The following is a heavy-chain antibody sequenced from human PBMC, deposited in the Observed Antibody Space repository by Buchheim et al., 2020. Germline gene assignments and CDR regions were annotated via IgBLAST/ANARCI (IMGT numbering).Heavy chain of an antibody. CDR1: GGSFSGFY. CDR3: ARDRQLELRGMDV. V-gene: IGHV4-34*01. J-gene: IGHJ6*02. D-gene: IGHD1-7*01. CDR2: INHSGST. Sequence: QVQLQQWGAGLLKPSETLSLTCAVYGGSFSGFYWSWIRQPPGKGLEWIGEINHSGSTNYNPSLKSRVTISVDTSKNQFSLKLSSVTAADTAMYYCARDRQLELRGMDVWGQGTT.